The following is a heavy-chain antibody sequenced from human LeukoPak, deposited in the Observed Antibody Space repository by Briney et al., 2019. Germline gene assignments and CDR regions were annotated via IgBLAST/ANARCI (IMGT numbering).Heavy chain of an antibody. V-gene: IGHV1-2*02. J-gene: IGHJ3*02. D-gene: IGHD3-22*01. CDR3: ARASRMIVVVLDAFDI. Sequence: ASVKVSCKASGYTFTGYYMHWVRQAPGQGLEWMGWINPNSGGTNYAQKFQGRVTMTRDTSISTAYMELSRLRSDDTAVYYCARASRMIVVVLDAFDIWGQGTMVTVFS. CDR2: INPNSGGT. CDR1: GYTFTGYY.